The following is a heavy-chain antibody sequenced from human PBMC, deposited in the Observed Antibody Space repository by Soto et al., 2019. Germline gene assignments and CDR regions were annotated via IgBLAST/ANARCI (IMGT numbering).Heavy chain of an antibody. CDR2: IYHSGST. CDR1: GGSISSSNL. D-gene: IGHD3-10*01. CDR3: ARRWGEGRVDY. Sequence: QVQLQESGPGLVKPSGTLSLTCAVSGGSISSSNLWSWVRQPPGKGLQWIGEIYHSGSTNYIPSLKSLVTISVDKSRNQFSLKLSSVTAADTAVYYCARRWGEGRVDYWGQGTLVTVSS. V-gene: IGHV4-4*02. J-gene: IGHJ4*02.